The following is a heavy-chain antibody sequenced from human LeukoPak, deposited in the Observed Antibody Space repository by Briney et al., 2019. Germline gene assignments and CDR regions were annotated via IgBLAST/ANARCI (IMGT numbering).Heavy chain of an antibody. D-gene: IGHD3-22*01. CDR3: AKDWLFGY. Sequence: PGGSLKLSCAASGFTFSSYAMSWVRQAPGKGLEWVSGIIRSFGSTYYADSLKGRFTISADNSKNTMYLQMNSLSAEDTAVYYCAKDWLFGYWGQGTLVTVSS. V-gene: IGHV3-23*01. CDR2: IIRSFGST. CDR1: GFTFSSYA. J-gene: IGHJ4*02.